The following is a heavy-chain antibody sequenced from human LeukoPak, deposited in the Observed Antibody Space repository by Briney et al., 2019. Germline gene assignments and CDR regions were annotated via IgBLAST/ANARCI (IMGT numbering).Heavy chain of an antibody. Sequence: GGSLRLSCAASGFTFSSYWMSWVRQAPGKGLEWVANIKQDGSEKYYVDSVTGRFTISRDNAKNSLFLQMNSLRDEDTAVYFCARWATSFDFWGQGALVTVSS. CDR3: ARWATSFDF. CDR2: IKQDGSEK. V-gene: IGHV3-7*01. J-gene: IGHJ4*02. CDR1: GFTFSSYW. D-gene: IGHD1-26*01.